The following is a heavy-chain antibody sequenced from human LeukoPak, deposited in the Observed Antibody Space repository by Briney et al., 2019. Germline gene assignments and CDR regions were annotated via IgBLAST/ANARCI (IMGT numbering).Heavy chain of an antibody. D-gene: IGHD4-17*01. CDR3: ARQLYGSDY. Sequence: SETLSLTCDVSGVSFSTYYWSWIRQSPEKGLEWIGEVNHSGYTNYNPSLKGRVTISVDTSTNQFSLKLSSVTAADTAVYYCARQLYGSDYWGQGTLVTVSS. J-gene: IGHJ4*02. V-gene: IGHV4-34*01. CDR2: VNHSGYT. CDR1: GVSFSTYY.